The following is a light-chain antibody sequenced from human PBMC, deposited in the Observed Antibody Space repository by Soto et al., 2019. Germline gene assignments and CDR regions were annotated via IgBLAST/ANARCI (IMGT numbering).Light chain of an antibody. CDR3: QQSYSTPYT. V-gene: IGKV1-39*01. J-gene: IGKJ2*01. Sequence: DIQMTQSPSSLSAPVGDRVTITCRASQSITTYLNWYQQNPGKAPKLLIYDASSLQSGVPSRFSGSGSGTDFTLTISSLQPEDFATYYCQQSYSTPYTFGQGTKLEIK. CDR2: DAS. CDR1: QSITTY.